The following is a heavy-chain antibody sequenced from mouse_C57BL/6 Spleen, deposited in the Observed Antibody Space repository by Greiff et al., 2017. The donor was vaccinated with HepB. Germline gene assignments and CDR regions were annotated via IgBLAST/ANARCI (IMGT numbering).Heavy chain of an antibody. CDR2: INPSNGGT. CDR1: GYTFTSYW. Sequence: QVQLQQPGTELVKPGASVKLSCKASGYTFTSYWMHWVKQRPGQGLECIGNINPSNGGTNYNEKFKSKATLTVDKSSSTAYMQLSSLTSEDSAVYYCAKGLRRGDAMDYWGQGTSVTVSS. CDR3: AKGLRRGDAMDY. J-gene: IGHJ4*01. D-gene: IGHD2-4*01. V-gene: IGHV1-53*01.